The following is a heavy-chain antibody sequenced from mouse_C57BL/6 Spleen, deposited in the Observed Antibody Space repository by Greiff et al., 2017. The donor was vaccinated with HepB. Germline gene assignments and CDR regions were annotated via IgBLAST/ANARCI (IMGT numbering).Heavy chain of an antibody. CDR1: GYTFTSYW. D-gene: IGHD2-2*01. CDR2: IHPNSGST. Sequence: QVQLQQPGAELVKPGASVKLSCKASGYTFTSYWMHWVKQRPGQGLEWIGMIHPNSGSTNYNEKFKSKATLTVDKSSSTAYMQLSSLTSEDSAVYYWAEGGLYGYESYWYFDVWGTGTTVTVSS. J-gene: IGHJ1*03. CDR3: AEGGLYGYESYWYFDV. V-gene: IGHV1-64*01.